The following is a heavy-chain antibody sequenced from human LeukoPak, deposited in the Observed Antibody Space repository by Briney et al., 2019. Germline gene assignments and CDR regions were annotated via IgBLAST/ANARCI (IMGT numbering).Heavy chain of an antibody. J-gene: IGHJ6*03. CDR3: ATGKQRITIFGVVDYYYMDV. Sequence: GASVKVSCKASGGTFGSYAISWVRQAPGQGLEWMGGIIPIFGTANYAQKFQGRVTITADESTSTAYMELSSLRSEDTAVYYCATGKQRITIFGVVDYYYMDVWGKGTTVTVSS. V-gene: IGHV1-69*01. CDR2: IIPIFGTA. D-gene: IGHD3-3*01. CDR1: GGTFGSYA.